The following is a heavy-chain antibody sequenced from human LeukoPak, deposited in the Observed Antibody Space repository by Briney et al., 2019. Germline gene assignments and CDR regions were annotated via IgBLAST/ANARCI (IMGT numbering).Heavy chain of an antibody. V-gene: IGHV4-59*01. CDR2: IYYSGST. J-gene: IGHJ4*02. Sequence: SETLSLTCTVSGGSSRSYYWSWIRQPPGKGLEWIGYIYYSGSTNYNPSLKSRVTISVDTSKNQFSLNLSSVTAADTAAYYCATTFYSSSSRYFEYWGQGTLATVSS. CDR1: GGSSRSYY. D-gene: IGHD6-6*01. CDR3: ATTFYSSSSRYFEY.